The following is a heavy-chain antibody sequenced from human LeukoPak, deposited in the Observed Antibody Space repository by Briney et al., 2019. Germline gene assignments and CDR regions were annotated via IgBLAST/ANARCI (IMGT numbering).Heavy chain of an antibody. V-gene: IGHV1-2*02. J-gene: IGHJ4*02. CDR1: GYTFNVYY. Sequence: ASVKVSCKASGYTFNVYYMHWVRQAPGQGLEWMGWIDPNSGGTNYAQQFQGRVTMTRETSISTAYMELSRLRSDDTAVYYCARDGPSTVIFVYWGQGTLVTVSS. D-gene: IGHD4-17*01. CDR2: IDPNSGGT. CDR3: ARDGPSTVIFVY.